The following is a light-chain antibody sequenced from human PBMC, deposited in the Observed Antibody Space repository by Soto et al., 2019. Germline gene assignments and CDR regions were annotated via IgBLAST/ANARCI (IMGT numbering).Light chain of an antibody. CDR1: QSVSSSY. CDR3: QQYGSSPKYT. J-gene: IGKJ2*01. CDR2: GAS. V-gene: IGKV3-20*01. Sequence: EIVLTQSPGTLSLSPGERATLSCRASQSVSSSYLAWYQQKPGQAPRLLIYGASSRATGIPDRFSGSGSGKDFTLTISRLEPEDFAVYYCQQYGSSPKYTFGQGNKLEIK.